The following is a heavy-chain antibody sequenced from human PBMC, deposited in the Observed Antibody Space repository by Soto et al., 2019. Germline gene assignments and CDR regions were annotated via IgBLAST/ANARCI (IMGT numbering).Heavy chain of an antibody. Sequence: PSETLSLTCAVYGGSFSGYYWSWIRQPPGKGLEWIGEINHSGSTNYNPSLKSRVTISVDTSKNQFSLKLSSVTAADTAVYYCARDLYYRGSGSSSPKGAFDIWGQGTMVTVSS. V-gene: IGHV4-34*01. J-gene: IGHJ3*02. CDR1: GGSFSGYY. D-gene: IGHD3-10*01. CDR3: ARDLYYRGSGSSSPKGAFDI. CDR2: INHSGST.